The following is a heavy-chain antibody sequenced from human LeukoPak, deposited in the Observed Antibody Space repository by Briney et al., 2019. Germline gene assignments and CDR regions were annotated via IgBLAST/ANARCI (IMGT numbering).Heavy chain of an antibody. CDR1: GYTFTNFY. D-gene: IGHD2-15*01. CDR2: IIPIFGTA. CDR3: ASLDIVVVVAATPEILAYSKTMMDV. V-gene: IGHV1-69*13. J-gene: IGHJ6*02. Sequence: GASVKVSCKTSGYTFTNFYMHWVRQAPGQGLEWMGGIIPIFGTANYAQKFQGRVTITADESTSTAYMELSSLRSEDTAVYYCASLDIVVVVAATPEILAYSKTMMDVWGQGTTVTVSS.